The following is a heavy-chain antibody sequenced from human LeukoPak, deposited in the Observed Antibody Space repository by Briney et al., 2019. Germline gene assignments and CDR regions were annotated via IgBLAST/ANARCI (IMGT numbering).Heavy chain of an antibody. V-gene: IGHV6-1*01. CDR1: GDSVSSNSAA. CDR3: ARKRSNGPLDY. CDR2: TYFRSKWYD. J-gene: IGHJ4*02. Sequence: SQTLSLTCAISGDSVSSNSAAWNWIRQSPSSGLEWLGRTYFRSKWYDDYAVSVKGRITVNPDTSKNQFSLHLNYVTPEDTAVYYCARKRSNGPLDYWGQGTLVTVSS. D-gene: IGHD3-16*01.